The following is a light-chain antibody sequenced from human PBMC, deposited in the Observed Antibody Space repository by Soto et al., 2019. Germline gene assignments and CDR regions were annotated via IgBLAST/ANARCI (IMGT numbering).Light chain of an antibody. Sequence: EIVLTQSPATLSLSPWERATLSCRASQSFSSYLACYKQKPGQAPRLLIYDASNRATGIPARFSGSGSGPDFTLTISSLEPEDCAVYYCQQRSNWPRTFGQGTKVAIK. CDR1: QSFSSY. V-gene: IGKV3-11*01. J-gene: IGKJ1*01. CDR3: QQRSNWPRT. CDR2: DAS.